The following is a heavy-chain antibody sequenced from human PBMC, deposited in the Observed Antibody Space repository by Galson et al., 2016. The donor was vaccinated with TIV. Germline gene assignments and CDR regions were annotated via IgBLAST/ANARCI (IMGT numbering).Heavy chain of an antibody. V-gene: IGHV3-33*01. D-gene: IGHD2-2*01. CDR3: ARVRFCGKTSCHHYFDT. CDR2: IWYDGSNE. J-gene: IGHJ5*02. CDR1: GFTFSSYG. Sequence: SLRLSCAASGFTFSSYGMHWVRQAPGKGLEWVAVIWYDGSNENYAESVKGRFTISRDNSKNTLYLQMNSLRVEDTAMYFCARVRFCGKTSCHHYFDTWGQGTLVTVSS.